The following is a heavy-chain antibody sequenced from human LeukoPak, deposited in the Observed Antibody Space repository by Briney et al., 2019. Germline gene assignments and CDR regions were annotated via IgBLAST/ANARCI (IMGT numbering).Heavy chain of an antibody. CDR3: ARHRFSKIAARPIPTYYYYMDV. Sequence: GESLKISCKGSGYIFTSYLIGWVRQMPGKGLEWIGIIYPGYSDTRYSPSFQGQVTISADKSISTAYLQWSSLKASDTAMYYCARHRFSKIAARPIPTYYYYMDVWGKGTTVTVSS. D-gene: IGHD6-6*01. CDR2: IYPGYSDT. V-gene: IGHV5-51*01. J-gene: IGHJ6*03. CDR1: GYIFTSYL.